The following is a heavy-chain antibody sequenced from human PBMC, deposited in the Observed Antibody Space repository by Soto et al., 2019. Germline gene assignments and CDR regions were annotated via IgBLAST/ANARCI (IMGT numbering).Heavy chain of an antibody. Sequence: LRLSCAASGFTVTTNYMSWVRQPPGKGLEWVSVVYSGGSTYYADSVKGRFTVSRDNSKNTLYLQMNSLRAEDTAVYYCARSTYWNDPSFAFDFWGQGTTVTVSS. CDR2: VYSGGST. CDR3: ARSTYWNDPSFAFDF. CDR1: GFTVTTNY. V-gene: IGHV3-66*01. D-gene: IGHD1-1*01. J-gene: IGHJ3*01.